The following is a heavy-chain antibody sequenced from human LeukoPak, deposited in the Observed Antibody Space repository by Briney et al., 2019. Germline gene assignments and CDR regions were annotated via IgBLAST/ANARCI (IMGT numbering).Heavy chain of an antibody. J-gene: IGHJ4*02. CDR3: ARGGARLYGSGSYYFDY. CDR1: GFTVSSNY. Sequence: GGSLRLSCAASGFTVSSNYMSWVRQAPGKGLEWVSVIYSGGSTYYADSVKGRFTISRDNSKNTLYLQKNSLRAEDTAVYYCARGGARLYGSGSYYFDYWGQGTLVTVSS. D-gene: IGHD3-10*01. V-gene: IGHV3-53*01. CDR2: IYSGGST.